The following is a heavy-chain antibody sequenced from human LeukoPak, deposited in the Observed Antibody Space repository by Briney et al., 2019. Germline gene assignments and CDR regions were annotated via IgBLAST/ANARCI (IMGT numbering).Heavy chain of an antibody. J-gene: IGHJ4*02. CDR1: GYNFASYW. Sequence: GESLKISCKASGYNFASYWIGWVRQMPGKGLEWMGIIYPGDSDTRNSPSFQGKVTISADKSISTAYLQWSSLKASDTAMYYCARTRSNYDFAYWGQGTLVTVSS. CDR2: IYPGDSDT. CDR3: ARTRSNYDFAY. D-gene: IGHD4-11*01. V-gene: IGHV5-51*01.